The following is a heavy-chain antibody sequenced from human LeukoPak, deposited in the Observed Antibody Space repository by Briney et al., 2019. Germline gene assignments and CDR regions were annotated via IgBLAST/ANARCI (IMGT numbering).Heavy chain of an antibody. CDR1: GFTFSNYW. J-gene: IGHJ4*02. Sequence: GGSLRLSCAASGFTFSNYWMGWVRQAPGKRPEWVANMNIDGSEKYYADSVKGRFSISRDNARNSVYLQMASLRVEDTAVYYCVSFCETYWGRGTLVTVSS. CDR2: MNIDGSEK. CDR3: VSFCETY. V-gene: IGHV3-7*01. D-gene: IGHD2/OR15-2a*01.